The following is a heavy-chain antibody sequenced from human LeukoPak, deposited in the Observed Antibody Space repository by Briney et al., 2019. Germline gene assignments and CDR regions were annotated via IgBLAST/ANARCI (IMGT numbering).Heavy chain of an antibody. CDR3: ARDLSGRGYTQV. Sequence: SETLSLTCTVSGGSISSSYWSWIRQPPGKGLEWIGYIFYSGSTNYNPSLKSRVTISVDTSKNQFSLKLSSVTAADTAVYYCARDLSGRGYTQVRGQGTLVTVSS. J-gene: IGHJ4*02. D-gene: IGHD3-16*02. V-gene: IGHV4-59*01. CDR1: GGSISSSY. CDR2: IFYSGST.